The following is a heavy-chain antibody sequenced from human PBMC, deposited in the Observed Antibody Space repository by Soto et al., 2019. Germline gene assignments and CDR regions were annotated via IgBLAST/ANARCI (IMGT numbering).Heavy chain of an antibody. CDR3: ARADYYGSGVVYFDY. CDR1: GGSISRGDYY. J-gene: IGHJ4*02. Sequence: SETLSLTCTVSGGSISRGDYYWSWIRQPPGKGLEWIGYIYYSGSTYYNPSLKSRVTISVDTSKNQFSLKLSSVTAADTAVYYCARADYYGSGVVYFDYWGQGTLVTVSS. V-gene: IGHV4-30-4*01. CDR2: IYYSGST. D-gene: IGHD3-10*01.